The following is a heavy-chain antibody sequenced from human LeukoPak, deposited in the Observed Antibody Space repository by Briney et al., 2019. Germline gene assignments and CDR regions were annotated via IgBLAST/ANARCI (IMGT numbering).Heavy chain of an antibody. V-gene: IGHV3-48*03. J-gene: IGHJ4*02. D-gene: IGHD1-26*01. Sequence: EGSLRLSCAASGFTFSSYEMNWVRQAPGKGLEWVSYISSSGSTIYYADSVKGRFTISRDNAKNSLYLQMNSLRAEDTAVYYCARGDSGSYYFDYWGQGTLVTVSS. CDR1: GFTFSSYE. CDR2: ISSSGSTI. CDR3: ARGDSGSYYFDY.